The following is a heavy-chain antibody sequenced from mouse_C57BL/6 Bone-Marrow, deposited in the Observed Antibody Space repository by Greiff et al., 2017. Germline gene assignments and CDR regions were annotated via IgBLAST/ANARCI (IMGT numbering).Heavy chain of an antibody. CDR1: GFNIKDDY. CDR3: TTIYYYGSSPLDY. V-gene: IGHV14-4*01. D-gene: IGHD1-1*01. CDR2: IDPENGDT. J-gene: IGHJ2*01. Sequence: EVQLQQSGAELVRPGASVKLSCTASGFNIKDDYMHWVKQRPEQGLEWIGWIDPENGDTEYASKFQGKATITADTSSNTAYLQLSSLTSEDTAVYYWTTIYYYGSSPLDYWGQGTTLTVSS.